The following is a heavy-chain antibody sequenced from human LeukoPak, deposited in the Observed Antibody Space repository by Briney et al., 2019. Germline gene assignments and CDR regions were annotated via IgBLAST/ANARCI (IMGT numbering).Heavy chain of an antibody. V-gene: IGHV3-23*01. D-gene: IGHD5-12*01. CDR3: AKGVIVPTIILFDY. CDR1: GFTFSSYA. Sequence: GGSLRLSCAASGFTFSSYAMSWVRQAPGKGLEWVSGISGSGGNTYYADSVKGRFTISRDNSKNTLYLQINSLRAEDTAVYYCAKGVIVPTIILFDYWGQGTLVTVSS. CDR2: ISGSGGNT. J-gene: IGHJ4*02.